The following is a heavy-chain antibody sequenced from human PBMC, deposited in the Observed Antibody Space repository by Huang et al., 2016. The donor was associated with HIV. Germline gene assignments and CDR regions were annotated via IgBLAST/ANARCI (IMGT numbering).Heavy chain of an antibody. CDR3: ASGPVIVSISRFYFEQ. J-gene: IGHJ4*02. CDR1: FASISGNSQY. D-gene: IGHD3-22*01. V-gene: IGHV4-39*02. CDR2: MHYGGRT. Sequence: LLLRESGSGLVKTSETMSLSCTVAFASISGNSQYWTWVRQSPGKGLEWIASMHYGGRTYYTPSLKSRVSMSVDTSHNQRFSLTLASVTAADTAVYFCASGPVIVSISRFYFEQWGPGILVTV.